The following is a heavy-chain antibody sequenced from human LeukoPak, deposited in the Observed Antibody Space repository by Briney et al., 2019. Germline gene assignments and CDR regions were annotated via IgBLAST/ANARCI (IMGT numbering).Heavy chain of an antibody. D-gene: IGHD6-13*01. Sequence: PGRSLRLSCAASGFTFDDYAMHWVRQAPGKGLEWVSGISWNSGSIGYADSVKGRFPISRDNAKNSLYLQMNSLRAEDTALYYCAKDLAAAGTGGFDYWGQGTLVTVSS. V-gene: IGHV3-9*01. CDR3: AKDLAAAGTGGFDY. CDR1: GFTFDDYA. CDR2: ISWNSGSI. J-gene: IGHJ4*02.